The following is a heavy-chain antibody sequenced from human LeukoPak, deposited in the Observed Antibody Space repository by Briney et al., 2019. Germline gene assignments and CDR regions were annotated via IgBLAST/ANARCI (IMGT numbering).Heavy chain of an antibody. CDR2: IYTTGSA. V-gene: IGHV4-61*02. CDR3: ARVSFFRWASTRPSYYYYYMDV. J-gene: IGHJ6*03. Sequence: SETLSLTCTVSGGSISSGGYYWSWIRQPAGKELEWIGRIYTTGSANYNPSLKSRVTMSVDTSKNQFSLKLSSVTAADTAVYYCARVSFFRWASTRPSYYYYYMDVWGKGTTVTISS. CDR1: GGSISSGGYY. D-gene: IGHD2-15*01.